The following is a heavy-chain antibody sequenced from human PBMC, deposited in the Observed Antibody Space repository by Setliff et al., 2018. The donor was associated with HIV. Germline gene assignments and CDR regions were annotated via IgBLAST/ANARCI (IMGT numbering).Heavy chain of an antibody. D-gene: IGHD3-16*02. Sequence: GGSLRLSCTTSGFNFGDYGMSWVRQAPGKGLEWVSFIRNKDYGETTEYAASMKGRFTISRDDSKSIAYLQMNSLKTEDTAAYYCTREGIYVWGNHRTLDYWGQGTLVTVSS. V-gene: IGHV3-49*04. CDR2: IRNKDYGETT. CDR1: GFNFGDYG. CDR3: TREGIYVWGNHRTLDY. J-gene: IGHJ4*02.